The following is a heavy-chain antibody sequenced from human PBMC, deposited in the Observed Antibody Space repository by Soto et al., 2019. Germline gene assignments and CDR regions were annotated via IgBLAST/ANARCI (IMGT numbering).Heavy chain of an antibody. CDR2: IIPIFGTA. Sequence: SVKVSCKASGGTFSSYAISWVRQAPGQGLEWMGGIIPIFGTANYAQKFQGRVTVTADESTSTAYMELSSLRSEDTAVYYCARGMGLKGAFDIWGQGTMVTVSS. D-gene: IGHD3-16*01. CDR3: ARGMGLKGAFDI. V-gene: IGHV1-69*13. J-gene: IGHJ3*02. CDR1: GGTFSSYA.